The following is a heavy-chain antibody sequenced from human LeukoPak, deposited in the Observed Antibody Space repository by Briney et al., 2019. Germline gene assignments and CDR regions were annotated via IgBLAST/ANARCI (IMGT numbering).Heavy chain of an antibody. J-gene: IGHJ4*02. CDR3: ARVPSNIYGDYCFDY. CDR1: GYTFTSYG. D-gene: IGHD4-17*01. CDR2: INPNSGGT. V-gene: IGHV1-2*02. Sequence: ASVKVSCKASGYTFTSYGISWVRQAPGQGLEWMGWINPNSGGTNYAQKFQGRVTMTRDTSISTAYMELSRLRSDDTAVYYCARVPSNIYGDYCFDYWGQGTLVTVSS.